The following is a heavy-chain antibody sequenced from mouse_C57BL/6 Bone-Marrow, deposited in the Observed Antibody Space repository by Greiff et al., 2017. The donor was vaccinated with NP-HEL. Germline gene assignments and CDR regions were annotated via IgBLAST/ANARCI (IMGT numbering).Heavy chain of an antibody. Sequence: EVQVVESGGGLVQPGGSLKLSCAASGFTFSDYGMAWVRQAPRKGPEWVAFISNLAYSIYYADTVTGRFTIARENAKNTLYLEMSSLRSEDTAMYYCARHDYDYAFAYWGQGTLVTVSA. V-gene: IGHV5-15*01. J-gene: IGHJ3*01. CDR2: ISNLAYSI. CDR3: ARHDYDYAFAY. D-gene: IGHD2-4*01. CDR1: GFTFSDYG.